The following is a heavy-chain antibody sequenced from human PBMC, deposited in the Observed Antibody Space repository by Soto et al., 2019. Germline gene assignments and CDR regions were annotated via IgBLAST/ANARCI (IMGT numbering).Heavy chain of an antibody. Sequence: QVQLQESGPGLVKPSETLSLTCTVSGGSISSYYWSWIRQPPGKGLEWIGYIYNSGRNNYNPYLQSRVTISVDTSKNQFSLKPSSVTAADTAVYYCARRYGDSFDYWGQGTLVTVSS. D-gene: IGHD3-10*01. CDR3: ARRYGDSFDY. CDR1: GGSISSYY. CDR2: IYNSGRN. J-gene: IGHJ4*02. V-gene: IGHV4-4*08.